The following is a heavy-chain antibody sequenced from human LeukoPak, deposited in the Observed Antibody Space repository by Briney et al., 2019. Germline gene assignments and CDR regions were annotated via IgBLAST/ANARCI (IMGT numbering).Heavy chain of an antibody. J-gene: IGHJ4*02. CDR3: ANLGSSWYLDY. CDR1: GFTFNYYV. CDR2: ISGSGSGT. D-gene: IGHD6-13*01. V-gene: IGHV3-23*01. Sequence: GESLKISCAASGFTFNYYVVSWVRQAPGKGLEWVSTISGSGSGTYYADSVKGRFTISRDNSKNTLYLQMNSLRAEDTAVYYCANLGSSWYLDYWGQGTLVTVSS.